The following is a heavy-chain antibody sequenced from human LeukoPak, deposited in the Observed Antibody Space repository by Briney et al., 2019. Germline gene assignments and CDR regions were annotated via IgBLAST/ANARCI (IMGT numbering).Heavy chain of an antibody. CDR3: ARHVNWRSGQSWFDP. Sequence: GESLKISCKASGYSFTSYGRSWVRQMPGEGLEWMGRIDPSDSDTNYSPSFQGHVTMSVDKSISTAYLQWSSLKASDTAMYFCARHVNWRSGQSWFDPWGQGTLVTVSS. CDR1: GYSFTSYG. V-gene: IGHV5-10-1*01. D-gene: IGHD3-10*01. J-gene: IGHJ5*02. CDR2: IDPSDSDT.